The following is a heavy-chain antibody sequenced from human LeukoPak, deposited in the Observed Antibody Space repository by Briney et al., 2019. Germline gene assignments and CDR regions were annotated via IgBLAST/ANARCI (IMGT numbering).Heavy chain of an antibody. Sequence: SETLSLTCAVYGGSFSGYYWSWIRQPPGKGLEWIGEINHSGSTNYNPSLKSRVTISVDTSKNQFPLKLSSVTAADTAVYYCAGVIGLGGFDPWGQGTLVTVSS. CDR3: AGVIGLGGFDP. V-gene: IGHV4-34*01. CDR2: INHSGST. CDR1: GGSFSGYY. D-gene: IGHD3-16*01. J-gene: IGHJ5*02.